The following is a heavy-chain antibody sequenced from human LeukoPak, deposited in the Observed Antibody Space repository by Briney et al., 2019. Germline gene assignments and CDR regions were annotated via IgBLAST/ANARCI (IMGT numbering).Heavy chain of an antibody. D-gene: IGHD3-3*01. CDR2: INHSGST. V-gene: IGHV4-34*01. J-gene: IGHJ4*02. CDR1: GGSFSGYY. Sequence: SETLPLTCAVYGGSFSGYYWSWIRQPPGKGLEWIGEINHSGSTNYNPSLKSRVTISVDTSKNQFSLKLSSVTAADTAVYYCARGLEYANLNWGQGTLVTVSS. CDR3: ARGLEYANLN.